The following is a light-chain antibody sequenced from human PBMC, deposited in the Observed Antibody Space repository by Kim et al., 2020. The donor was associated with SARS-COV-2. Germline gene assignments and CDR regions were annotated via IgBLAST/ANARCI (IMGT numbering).Light chain of an antibody. J-gene: IGKJ1*01. CDR2: SAS. CDR1: QSVSSTN. CDR3: QQYGSARWT. V-gene: IGKV3-20*01. Sequence: PGERATLSCRASQSVSSTNLAWYQQKPGQAPRLLIYSASSRATGIPDRFSGSGSGTDFTLTINRLEPEDVAVYYCQQYGSARWTFGQGTKVDIK.